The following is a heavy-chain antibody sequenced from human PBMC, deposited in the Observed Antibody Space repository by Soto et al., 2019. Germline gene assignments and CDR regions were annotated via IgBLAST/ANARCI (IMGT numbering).Heavy chain of an antibody. CDR3: AGDRDGSAYYHTY. CDR2: VSYDGRNK. CDR1: GFTFSSYA. D-gene: IGHD3-22*01. Sequence: QVQLVESGGGVVQPGRSLRLSCVASGFTFSSYAMHWVRQAPGKGLEWVSLVSYDGRNKYYADSVKGRFTISRDNSKNTLSLQMNSLRAEDTAVYYCAGDRDGSAYYHTYWGQGTLVTVSS. J-gene: IGHJ4*02. V-gene: IGHV3-30*04.